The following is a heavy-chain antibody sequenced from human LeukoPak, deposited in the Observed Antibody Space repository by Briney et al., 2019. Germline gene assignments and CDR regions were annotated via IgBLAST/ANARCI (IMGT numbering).Heavy chain of an antibody. V-gene: IGHV3-21*01. CDR3: ATDPLAVAGTIADY. CDR1: GFTFSSYS. CDR2: ISSSSSYI. D-gene: IGHD6-19*01. Sequence: PGGSLRLSCAASGFTFSSYSMNWVRQAPGKGLEWVSSISSSSSYIYYADSVKGRFTISRDNAKNSLYLQMNSLRAEDTAVYYCATDPLAVAGTIADYWGQGTLVTVSS. J-gene: IGHJ4*02.